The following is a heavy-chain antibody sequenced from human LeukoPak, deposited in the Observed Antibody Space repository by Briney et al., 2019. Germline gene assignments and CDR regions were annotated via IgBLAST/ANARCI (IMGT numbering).Heavy chain of an antibody. CDR1: GGTFSSYA. V-gene: IGHV1-69*13. J-gene: IGHJ4*02. CDR3: ASPISLNSGSYLRFDY. D-gene: IGHD1-26*01. Sequence: SVEVSCKASGGTFSSYAISWVRQAPGQGLEWMGGIIPIFGTANYAQKFQGRVTITADESTSTAYMELSSLRSEDTAVYYCASPISLNSGSYLRFDYWGQGTLVTVSS. CDR2: IIPIFGTA.